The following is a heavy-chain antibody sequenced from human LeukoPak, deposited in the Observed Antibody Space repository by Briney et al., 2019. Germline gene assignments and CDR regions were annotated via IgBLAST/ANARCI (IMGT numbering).Heavy chain of an antibody. Sequence: PSETLSLTCTVSGGSISSYYWSWIRQPPGKGLEWIGYIYYSGSTNYNPSLKSRVTISVDTSKNQFSLKLSSVTAADTAVYHCARTPPYYGMDVWGQGTTVTVSS. CDR1: GGSISSYY. CDR2: IYYSGST. J-gene: IGHJ6*02. V-gene: IGHV4-59*08. CDR3: ARTPPYYGMDV.